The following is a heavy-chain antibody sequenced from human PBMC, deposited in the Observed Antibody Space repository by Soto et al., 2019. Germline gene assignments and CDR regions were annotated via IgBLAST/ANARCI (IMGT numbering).Heavy chain of an antibody. Sequence: LSQTLSLTCAISGDSVSRNSAAWNWIRQSPSRGLEWLGRTYYRSKWYNDYAVYVKSRISINPDTSKNQFSLQLNSVTPEDTAVYYCARESPYYDSSGYFSHFYGMDVWGQGTTVTVSS. CDR2: TYYRSKWYN. CDR3: ARESPYYDSSGYFSHFYGMDV. J-gene: IGHJ6*02. V-gene: IGHV6-1*01. D-gene: IGHD3-22*01. CDR1: GDSVSRNSAA.